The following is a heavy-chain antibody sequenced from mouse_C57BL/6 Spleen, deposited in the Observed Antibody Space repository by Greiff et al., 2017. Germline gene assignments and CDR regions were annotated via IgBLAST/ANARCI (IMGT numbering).Heavy chain of an antibody. J-gene: IGHJ3*01. CDR2: INPGSGGT. CDR1: GYAFTNYL. V-gene: IGHV1-54*01. Sequence: VQLQESGAELVRPGTSVKVSCKASGYAFTNYLIEWVKQRPGQGLEWIGVINPGSGGTNYNEKFKGKATLTADKSSSTAYMQLSSLTSEDSAVYFCARVTGTEFAYWGQGTLVTVSA. D-gene: IGHD4-1*01. CDR3: ARVTGTEFAY.